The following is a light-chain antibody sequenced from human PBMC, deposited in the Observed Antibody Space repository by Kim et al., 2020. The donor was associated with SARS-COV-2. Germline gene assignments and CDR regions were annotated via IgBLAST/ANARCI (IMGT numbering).Light chain of an antibody. CDR2: GKN. CDR3: NSRDSNDNVV. CDR1: SLGSYY. J-gene: IGLJ2*01. Sequence: ALGQAVSITGQGDSLGSYYATWYQQTPGQAPILVIYGKNNRPSGIPDRFSGSSSGNTASLTITGTQAGDEADYYCNSRDSNDNVVFGGGTQLTVL. V-gene: IGLV3-19*01.